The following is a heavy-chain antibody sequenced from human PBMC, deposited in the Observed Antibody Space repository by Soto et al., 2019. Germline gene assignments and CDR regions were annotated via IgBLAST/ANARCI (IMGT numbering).Heavy chain of an antibody. V-gene: IGHV4-59*01. CDR3: ARHTGLFGRFDY. Sequence: QVQLQESGPGLVKPSETLSLTCTVSGGSISSDYWSWIRQPPGKGLEWIGYMYYSGSTNYNPSLKSRVTISVDTSKNQFSLKLSSVTAADTAVYYCARHTGLFGRFDYWGQGTLVTVSS. D-gene: IGHD3-22*01. CDR1: GGSISSDY. J-gene: IGHJ4*02. CDR2: MYYSGST.